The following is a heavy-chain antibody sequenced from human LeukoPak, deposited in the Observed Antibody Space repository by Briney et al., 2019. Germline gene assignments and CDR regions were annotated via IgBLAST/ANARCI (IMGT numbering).Heavy chain of an antibody. J-gene: IGHJ4*02. D-gene: IGHD2-21*01. Sequence: GGSLRLSCAASGFTVSSNRMSWVRQAPGKGLEWVSVIYSGGTTYYADSVKGRFTISRDNSKNTLSLQMNSLRAEDTAICFCARDAYGKYYFDYWGQGTLVTVSS. CDR3: ARDAYGKYYFDY. V-gene: IGHV3-53*01. CDR1: GFTVSSNR. CDR2: IYSGGTT.